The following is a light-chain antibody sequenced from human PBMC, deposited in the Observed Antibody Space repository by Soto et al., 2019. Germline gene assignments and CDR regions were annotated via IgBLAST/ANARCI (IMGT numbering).Light chain of an antibody. V-gene: IGLV2-14*01. CDR1: SSDVGIYDY. CDR2: EVX. J-gene: IGLJ1*01. CDR3: SLYTSTRPLGV. Sequence: QSVLTQPASVSGSPGQSIAISCTGSSSDVGIYDYVSWYQQHPGKVPKLKIXEVXXGKSEVYTCFSGSKSGNPPSLHISGPQAEDEADYYCSLYTSTRPLGVFGTRTKVT.